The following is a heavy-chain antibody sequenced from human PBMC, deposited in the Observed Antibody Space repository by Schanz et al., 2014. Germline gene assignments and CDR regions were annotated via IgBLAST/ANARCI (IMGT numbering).Heavy chain of an antibody. Sequence: QVQLQESGPGLVKPSETLSLTCTVAGYSVSHDHWSWIRQPPGKGLEYIGYIYYGGDANYNPSLESRAPFSLATPKNHFSLKLSSVTAADTAVYYCARLHYVSARDFDFWGQGIPVTVSS. D-gene: IGHD3-16*01. V-gene: IGHV4-59*08. J-gene: IGHJ4*02. CDR2: IYYGGDA. CDR3: ARLHYVSARDFDF. CDR1: GYSVSHDH.